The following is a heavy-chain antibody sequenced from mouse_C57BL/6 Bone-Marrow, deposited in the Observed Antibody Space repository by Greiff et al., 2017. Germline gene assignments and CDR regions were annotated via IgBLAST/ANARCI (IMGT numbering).Heavy chain of an antibody. CDR3: ARDDNKYDAWFAD. J-gene: IGHJ3*01. V-gene: IGHV5-4*01. CDR1: GYTFSSYA. CDR2: ISDGGSYT. Sequence: EVKLQESGGGLVKPGGSLKISCAASGYTFSSYAMCWVHQTPGKRLEWVATISDGGSYTNYPENVKGTFTISRDNATNNLYLQMSHLKSEDTAMYYCARDDNKYDAWFADWGQGTLVTVSA. D-gene: IGHD2-14*01.